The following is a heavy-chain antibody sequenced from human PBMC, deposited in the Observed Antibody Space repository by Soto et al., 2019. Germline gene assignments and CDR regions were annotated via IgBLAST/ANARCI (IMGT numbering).Heavy chain of an antibody. Sequence: QVQLVQSGAEVKKPGSSVKVSCKASGGTFSSYTISWVRQAPGQGLEWLGRIIPILGIANYAQKFQGRFTITADKSPSPAYMELSSLRSEDTAVYSCASVDPGRDCSGGSCYDAFDIWGQGTMVTVSS. CDR1: GGTFSSYT. D-gene: IGHD2-15*01. J-gene: IGHJ3*02. CDR3: ASVDPGRDCSGGSCYDAFDI. V-gene: IGHV1-69*02. CDR2: IIPILGIA.